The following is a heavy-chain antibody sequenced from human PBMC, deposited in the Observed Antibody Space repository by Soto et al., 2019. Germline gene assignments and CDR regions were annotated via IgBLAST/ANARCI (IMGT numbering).Heavy chain of an antibody. CDR2: IKSKTDGGTT. V-gene: IGHV3-15*07. J-gene: IGHJ6*02. Sequence: EVQLVESGGGLVKPGGSLRLSCAASGFTFTNAWMNWVRQAPGKGLEWVGRIKSKTDGGTTEYAAPVKGRFTISRDDSKNTLYLQMNSLKTEGTAGYYCTKSTVVTPYGMDVWGQGTTVTVSS. CDR1: GFTFTNAW. CDR3: TKSTVVTPYGMDV. D-gene: IGHD4-17*01.